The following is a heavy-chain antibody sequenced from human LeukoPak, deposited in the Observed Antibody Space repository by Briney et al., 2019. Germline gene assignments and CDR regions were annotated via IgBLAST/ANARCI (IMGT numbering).Heavy chain of an antibody. J-gene: IGHJ4*02. CDR3: TTDAAYGSGMRVDDY. Sequence: GGSLRLSCAASGFTFSNAWMSWVRQAPGKGLEWVGRIKSKTDGGTTDYVAPGKGRFTISRDDSKNTLYLQMNSLKTEDTAVYYCTTDAAYGSGMRVDDYWGQGTLVTVSS. V-gene: IGHV3-15*01. D-gene: IGHD3-10*01. CDR2: IKSKTDGGTT. CDR1: GFTFSNAW.